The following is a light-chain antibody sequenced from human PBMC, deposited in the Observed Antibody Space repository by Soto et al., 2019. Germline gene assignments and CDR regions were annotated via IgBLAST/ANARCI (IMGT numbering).Light chain of an antibody. CDR2: GNS. V-gene: IGLV1-40*01. Sequence: QSVLTQPPSVSGAPGQRVTITSTASRSNIGAGYDVHWYQQLPGTAPKLLIYGNSNRPSGVPDRFSGSKSGTSASLAITGLQAEDEADYYCQSYDSSLSGWVFGGGTKLTVL. CDR1: RSNIGAGYD. CDR3: QSYDSSLSGWV. J-gene: IGLJ3*02.